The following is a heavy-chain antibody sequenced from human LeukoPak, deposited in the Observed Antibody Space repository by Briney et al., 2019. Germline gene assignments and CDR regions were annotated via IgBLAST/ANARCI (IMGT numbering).Heavy chain of an antibody. Sequence: GGSLRLSCAASGFTFSTYAMSWVRQAPGKGLEWVSSIGGSGDITYYADSVKGRFTISRDNSKNTLYLQMNNLRAEDTALYYCAKGYWNPGYWGQGTLVTVSS. CDR2: IGGSGDIT. D-gene: IGHD1-1*01. CDR1: GFTFSTYA. CDR3: AKGYWNPGY. V-gene: IGHV3-23*01. J-gene: IGHJ4*02.